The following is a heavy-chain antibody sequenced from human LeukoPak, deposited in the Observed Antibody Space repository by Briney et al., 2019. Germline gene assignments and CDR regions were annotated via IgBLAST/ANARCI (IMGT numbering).Heavy chain of an antibody. Sequence: PSETLSLTCTVSGGSISSYYWSWIRQPPGKGLEWIGYIYYSGSTYYNPSLKSRVTISVDTSKNQFSLKLSSVTAADTAVYYCARDSRYYDILTGYYIPHGMDVWGQGTTVTVSS. D-gene: IGHD3-9*01. J-gene: IGHJ6*02. CDR1: GGSISSYY. CDR2: IYYSGST. V-gene: IGHV4-30-4*01. CDR3: ARDSRYYDILTGYYIPHGMDV.